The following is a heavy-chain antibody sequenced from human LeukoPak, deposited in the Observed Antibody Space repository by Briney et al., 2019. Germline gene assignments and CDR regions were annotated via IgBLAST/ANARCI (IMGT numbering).Heavy chain of an antibody. CDR3: ARGEGSSNY. V-gene: IGHV1-2*02. CDR2: INPDSGGT. D-gene: IGHD6-13*01. CDR1: GYTFTSYY. J-gene: IGHJ4*02. Sequence: ASVKVSCKASGYTFTSYYMHWVRQAPGQGLEWMVWINPDSGGTNYAQKFQGRVTMTIDTSITTAYLELTRLTSDDTAVYYCARGEGSSNYWGQGTLVSVS.